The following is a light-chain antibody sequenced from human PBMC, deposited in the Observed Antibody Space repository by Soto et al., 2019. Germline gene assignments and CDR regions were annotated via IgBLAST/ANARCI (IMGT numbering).Light chain of an antibody. V-gene: IGKV1-5*01. Sequence: DIQMTQSPSTLSASVGDRVTITCRASQSISSWLAWYQQKPGKAPKILIYDAFILESGVQSRFSGSGSGTEFTLTISSLQPDDFAPYYCQQYNSCTWTFGQGTKVESK. J-gene: IGKJ1*01. CDR2: DAF. CDR3: QQYNSCTWT. CDR1: QSISSW.